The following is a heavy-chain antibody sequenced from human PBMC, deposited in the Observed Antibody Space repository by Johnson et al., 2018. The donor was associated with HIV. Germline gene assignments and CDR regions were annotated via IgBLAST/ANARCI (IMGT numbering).Heavy chain of an antibody. CDR2: ISYDGSNK. CDR1: GFTFSSYA. J-gene: IGHJ3*02. V-gene: IGHV3-30*04. D-gene: IGHD3-10*01. CDR3: ARRMVQGVIITSGAFDI. Sequence: SCAASGFTFSSYAMHWVRQAPGKGLEWVAVISYDGSNKYYADSVKGRFTISRDNSKNTLYLQMNSLRAEDTAVYYCARRMVQGVIITSGAFDIWGQGTMVTVSS.